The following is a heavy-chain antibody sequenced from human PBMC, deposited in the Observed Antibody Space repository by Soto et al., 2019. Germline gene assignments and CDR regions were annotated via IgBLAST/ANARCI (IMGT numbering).Heavy chain of an antibody. CDR3: ARGGLIRGVLYY. V-gene: IGHV4-34*01. J-gene: IGHJ4*02. CDR2: INHSGST. D-gene: IGHD3-10*01. CDR1: DGSSNNYY. Sequence: QVQLQQWGAGLLKPSETLSLTCAVYDGSSNNYYWSWIRQPPGKGLEWIGEINHSGSTNYNASLKSRVNISEDTSKKQFSLELRFVTAADTAVYYSARGGLIRGVLYYWGQGTLVTVSS.